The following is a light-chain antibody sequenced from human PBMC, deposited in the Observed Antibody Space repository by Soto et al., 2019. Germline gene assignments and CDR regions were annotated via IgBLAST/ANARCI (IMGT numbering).Light chain of an antibody. CDR2: GAS. CDR1: QSVSSN. CDR3: QQYTTSPFT. V-gene: IGKV3-15*01. J-gene: IGKJ3*01. Sequence: EIVMTQSPATLSVSPGERATLSCRASQSVSSNLAWYQQKPGQAPRLLIYGASTRATGIPARFSGSGSGADFTLTISRLEPEDFAVYYCQQYTTSPFTFGPGTKVDIK.